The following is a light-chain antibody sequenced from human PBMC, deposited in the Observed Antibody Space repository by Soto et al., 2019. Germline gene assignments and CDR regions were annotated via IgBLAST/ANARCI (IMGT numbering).Light chain of an antibody. CDR2: GAS. CDR1: QGIRSY. Sequence: DIQLTQSPSLLSASVGDRVTITCRASQGIRSYLAWYQQKPGKAPKLLIYGASTLESGVPSRFSGSGSGTEFTLTISSLQPEDFATYCCQQLSSFLLNTFGQGTKVEIK. V-gene: IGKV1-9*01. J-gene: IGKJ2*01. CDR3: QQLSSFLLNT.